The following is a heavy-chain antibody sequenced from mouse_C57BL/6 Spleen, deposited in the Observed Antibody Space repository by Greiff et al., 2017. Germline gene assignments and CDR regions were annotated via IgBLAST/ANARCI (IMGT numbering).Heavy chain of an antibody. Sequence: DVHLVESGGGLVQPGGSLSLSCAASGFTFTDYYMSWVRQPPGKALEWLGFIRNKANGYTTEYSASVKGRFTISRDNSQSILYLQMNALRAEDSATYYCARYRDRGYFDVWGTGTTVTVSS. CDR3: ARYRDRGYFDV. J-gene: IGHJ1*03. CDR1: GFTFTDYY. D-gene: IGHD3-3*01. CDR2: IRNKANGYTT. V-gene: IGHV7-3*01.